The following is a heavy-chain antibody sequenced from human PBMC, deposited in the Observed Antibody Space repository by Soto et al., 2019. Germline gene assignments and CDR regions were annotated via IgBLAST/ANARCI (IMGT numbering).Heavy chain of an antibody. D-gene: IGHD1-1*01. CDR3: ARDTSGKGYSYHGMDV. J-gene: IGHJ6*02. V-gene: IGHV4-31*03. CDR2: IYYSGST. CDR1: GGSVSSADYY. Sequence: QVQLQESGPGLVKPSQTLSLTCTVSGGSVSSADYYWSRIRQHPGKGLEWIGYIYYSGSTYYNPSLKSRVTISVDTSKNQFSLNLSSVTAADTAVYYCARDTSGKGYSYHGMDVWGQGITVTVSS.